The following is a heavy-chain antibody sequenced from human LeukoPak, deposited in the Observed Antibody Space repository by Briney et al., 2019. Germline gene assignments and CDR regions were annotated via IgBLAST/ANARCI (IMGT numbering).Heavy chain of an antibody. Sequence: ASVKVSCKASGYTFTSYDINWVRQATGQGLEWMGWMNPNSGNTGYAQKFQGRVTMTRNTSMSTAYMELSSLRSEDTAVYYCARRVPATMGAWFDPWGQGTLVTVSS. J-gene: IGHJ5*02. CDR1: GYTFTSYD. CDR3: ARRVPATMGAWFDP. D-gene: IGHD2-2*01. V-gene: IGHV1-8*01. CDR2: MNPNSGNT.